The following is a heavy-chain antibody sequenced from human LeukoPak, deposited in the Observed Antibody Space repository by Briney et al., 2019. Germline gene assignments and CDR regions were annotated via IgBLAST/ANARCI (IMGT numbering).Heavy chain of an antibody. D-gene: IGHD1-26*01. V-gene: IGHV4-61*02. Sequence: PSQTLSLTCTVSGGSISSGSYYWSWIRQPAGKGLEWIGRIYTSGSTNYNPSLKSRVTISVDTSKNQFSLKLSSVTAADTAVYYCATYSGSSTSAFDIWGQGTTVTVSS. J-gene: IGHJ3*02. CDR2: IYTSGST. CDR1: GGSISSGSYY. CDR3: ATYSGSSTSAFDI.